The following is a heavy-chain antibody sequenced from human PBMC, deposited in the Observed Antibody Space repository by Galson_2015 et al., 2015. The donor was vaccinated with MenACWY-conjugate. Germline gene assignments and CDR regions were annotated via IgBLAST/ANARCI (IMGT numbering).Heavy chain of an antibody. V-gene: IGHV1-69*13. CDR3: ARVGGITGDFYYFDY. Sequence: SVKVSCKASGGTFSSYAISWARQAPGQGLEWMGGIIPIFGTANYAQKFQGRVTITADESTSTAYMELSSLRSEDTAVYYCARVGGITGDFYYFDYWGQGTLVTVSS. CDR2: IIPIFGTA. CDR1: GGTFSSYA. D-gene: IGHD1-20*01. J-gene: IGHJ4*02.